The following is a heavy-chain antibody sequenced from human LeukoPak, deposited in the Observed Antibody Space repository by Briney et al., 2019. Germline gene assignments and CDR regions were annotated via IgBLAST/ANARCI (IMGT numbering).Heavy chain of an antibody. Sequence: ASVKVSCKASGYTFTGYYMHWVRQAPGQGLEWMGWINPNSGGTSSAQKFQGRFTMTRDTSITTVYMEVSWLTSDDTAIYYCARADRLHGGPYLIGPWGQGTLVTVSS. D-gene: IGHD2-21*01. V-gene: IGHV1-2*02. J-gene: IGHJ5*02. CDR3: ARADRLHGGPYLIGP. CDR1: GYTFTGYY. CDR2: INPNSGGT.